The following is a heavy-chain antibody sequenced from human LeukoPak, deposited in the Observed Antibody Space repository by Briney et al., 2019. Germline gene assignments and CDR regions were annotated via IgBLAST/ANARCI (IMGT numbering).Heavy chain of an antibody. CDR2: INPSGGST. Sequence: ASVKVSCKASGYTFTSYYMHWVRQAPGQGLEWMGIINPSGGSTSYAQKFQGRVTMTRDTSTSTVYMEPSSLRSEDTAVYYCARGRQLERRYYYYYMDVWGKGTTVTVSS. V-gene: IGHV1-46*01. J-gene: IGHJ6*03. CDR1: GYTFTSYY. CDR3: ARGRQLERRYYYYYMDV. D-gene: IGHD1-1*01.